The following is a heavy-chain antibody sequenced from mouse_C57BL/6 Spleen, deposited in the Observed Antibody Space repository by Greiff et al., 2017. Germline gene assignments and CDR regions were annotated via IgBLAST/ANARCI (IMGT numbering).Heavy chain of an antibody. Sequence: VQLQESGPELVKPGASVKISCKASGYAFSSSWMNWVKQRPGKGLEWIGRIYPGDGDTNYNGKFKGKATLTADKSSSTAYMQLSSLTSEDSAVYFCAGDSNFSPFAYWGQGTLVTVSA. J-gene: IGHJ3*01. D-gene: IGHD2-5*01. CDR2: IYPGDGDT. CDR3: AGDSNFSPFAY. CDR1: GYAFSSSW. V-gene: IGHV1-82*01.